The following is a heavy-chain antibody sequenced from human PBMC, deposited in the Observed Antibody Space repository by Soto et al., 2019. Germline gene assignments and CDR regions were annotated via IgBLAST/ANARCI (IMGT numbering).Heavy chain of an antibody. CDR2: ISSSGSYI. D-gene: IGHD4-4*01. V-gene: IGHV3-21*01. CDR3: ARDVATSTDGLNYFDP. CDR1: GFTFSSYT. Sequence: GGSLRLSCAASGFTFSSYTMNWVRQAPGKGLEWVSSISSSGSYIHYADSVKGRFTISRDNAKNSLFLQMDSLRAEDTAVYYCARDVATSTDGLNYFDPWGQGTLVTVSS. J-gene: IGHJ5*02.